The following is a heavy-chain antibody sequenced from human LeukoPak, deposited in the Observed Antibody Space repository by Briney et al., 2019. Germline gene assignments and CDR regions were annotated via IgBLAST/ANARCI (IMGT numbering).Heavy chain of an antibody. J-gene: IGHJ6*02. V-gene: IGHV1-2*02. D-gene: IGHD2-21*01. CDR1: GYTFTGYY. CDR2: INPNSGGT. CDR3: ARDPVVGYGMDV. Sequence: ASVKVSCKASGYTFTGYYMHWVRQAPGQGLEWMGWINPNSGGTNYAQKFQGRVTMTRETSISTAYMELSRLRSDDTAVYYCARDPVVGYGMDVWGQGTTVTVS.